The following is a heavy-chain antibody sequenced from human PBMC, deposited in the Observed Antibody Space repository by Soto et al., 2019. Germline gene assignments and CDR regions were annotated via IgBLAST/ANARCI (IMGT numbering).Heavy chain of an antibody. Sequence: GGSLRLSCAASGFTFSDYYMSWIRQAPGKGLEWVSYISSSGSTIYYADSVKGRFTISRDNAKNSLYLQMNSLRAEDTAVYYCASHLPEPILDYWGQGTLVTVSS. J-gene: IGHJ4*02. CDR2: ISSSGSTI. D-gene: IGHD3-3*02. V-gene: IGHV3-11*01. CDR1: GFTFSDYY. CDR3: ASHLPEPILDY.